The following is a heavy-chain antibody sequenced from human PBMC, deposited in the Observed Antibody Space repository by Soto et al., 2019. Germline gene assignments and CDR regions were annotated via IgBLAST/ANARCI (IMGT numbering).Heavy chain of an antibody. CDR1: GFTFTSYR. V-gene: IGHV3-48*02. Sequence: EVQLVESGGGLVQPGGSLRLSCAASGFTFTSYRMNWVRQAPGKGLEWVSYISISSSPIYYADSVKGRFTISRDNAKNTLSLQMNSLRDEDTAVYYCAVGIYGEYGGDYFDYWGQGTLVTVSS. D-gene: IGHD4-17*01. CDR2: ISISSSPI. CDR3: AVGIYGEYGGDYFDY. J-gene: IGHJ4*02.